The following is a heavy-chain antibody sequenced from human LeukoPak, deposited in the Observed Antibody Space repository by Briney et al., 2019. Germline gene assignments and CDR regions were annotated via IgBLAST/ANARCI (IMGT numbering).Heavy chain of an antibody. V-gene: IGHV4-31*03. Sequence: SQTLSLTCTVSGVSMSRGGYYWSWVRQHPGKGLEWIGYSYYSGSTYYNPSLKSRVNISVDTSKNQFSLKLSSVTAADTAVYYCARIVVVIITAEHAFDIWGQGTMVTVSS. J-gene: IGHJ3*02. CDR2: SYYSGST. D-gene: IGHD3-22*01. CDR3: ARIVVVIITAEHAFDI. CDR1: GVSMSRGGYY.